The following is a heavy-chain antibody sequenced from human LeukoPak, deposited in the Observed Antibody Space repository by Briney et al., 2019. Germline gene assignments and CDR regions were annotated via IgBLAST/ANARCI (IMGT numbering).Heavy chain of an antibody. CDR3: ARLSTLYSYVNDDAFDI. Sequence: RGESLKISCKGSGYSFTSYWIGWVRQMPGKGLEWMGIIYPGDSDTRYSPSFQGQVTISADKSISTAYLQWSSLKASDTAMYYCARLSTLYSYVNDDAFDIWGQGTMVTVSS. J-gene: IGHJ3*02. CDR2: IYPGDSDT. CDR1: GYSFTSYW. V-gene: IGHV5-51*01. D-gene: IGHD5-18*01.